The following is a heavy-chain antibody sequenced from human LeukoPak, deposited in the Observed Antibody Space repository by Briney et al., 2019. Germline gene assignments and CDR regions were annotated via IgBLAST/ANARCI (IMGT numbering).Heavy chain of an antibody. J-gene: IGHJ4*02. CDR3: ARDHGETDFWSGYHTIYFDY. Sequence: ASVKVSCKASGGTFSSYAISWVRQAPGQGLEWMGGIIPIFGTANYAQKFQGRVTITADESTSTAYMELSSLRSEDTAVYYCARDHGETDFWSGYHTIYFDYWGQGTLVTVSS. CDR1: GGTFSSYA. D-gene: IGHD3-3*01. V-gene: IGHV1-69*13. CDR2: IIPIFGTA.